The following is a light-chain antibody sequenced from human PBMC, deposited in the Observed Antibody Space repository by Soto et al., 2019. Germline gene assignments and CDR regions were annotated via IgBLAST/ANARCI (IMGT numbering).Light chain of an antibody. Sequence: QSALTQPPSASGSPGQSVTISCTGTSSDVGGYNYVSWYQQHPGKAPKLMIYEVSKRPSGVPDRFSGSKSGNTASLTVSGLQAEDEADYYCCSYAGGYFFEVIFGGGTQLTVL. V-gene: IGLV2-8*01. J-gene: IGLJ2*01. CDR3: CSYAGGYFFEVI. CDR1: SSDVGGYNY. CDR2: EVS.